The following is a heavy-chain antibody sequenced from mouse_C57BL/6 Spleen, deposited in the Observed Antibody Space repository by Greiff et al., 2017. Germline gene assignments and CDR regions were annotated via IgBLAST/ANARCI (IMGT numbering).Heavy chain of an antibody. D-gene: IGHD3-2*02. CDR1: GYTFTDYY. V-gene: IGHV1-26*01. J-gene: IGHJ3*01. CDR2: INPNNGGT. Sequence: VQLQQSGPELVKPGASVKISCKASGYTFTDYYMNWVKQSHGKSLEWIGDINPNNGGTSYNQKFKGKATLTVDKSSSTAYMELRSLTSEDSAVYYCARTAQALFAYWGQGTLVTVSA. CDR3: ARTAQALFAY.